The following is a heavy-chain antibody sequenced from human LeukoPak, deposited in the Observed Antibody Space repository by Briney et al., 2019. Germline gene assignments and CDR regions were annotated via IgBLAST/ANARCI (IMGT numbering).Heavy chain of an antibody. CDR3: ARDQRGARENAFDI. CDR1: GSSISSGFY. Sequence: PSETLSLTCAVSGSSISSGFYWGWIRQPPGKGLEWIGTIYHGGSSYYNPSLKSRVTISVDTSKNHFSLKLSSVTAADTAVYYCARDQRGARENAFDIWGQGTMVTVSS. J-gene: IGHJ3*02. V-gene: IGHV4-38-2*02. CDR2: IYHGGSS. D-gene: IGHD3-16*01.